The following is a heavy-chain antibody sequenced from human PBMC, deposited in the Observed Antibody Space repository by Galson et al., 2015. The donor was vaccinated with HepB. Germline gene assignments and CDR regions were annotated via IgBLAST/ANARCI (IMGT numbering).Heavy chain of an antibody. CDR3: AKTCGGDCYSSFPH. CDR2: ISGSGGRT. D-gene: IGHD2-21*01. V-gene: IGHV3-23*01. Sequence: SLRLSCAASGFTFNSYAMSWVRQAPGKGLDWVSTISGSGGRTYYADSVKGRFTISRDSSKNTLFLQMHSLGAEDTAVYYCAKTCGGDCYSSFPHWGQGTLVTVSS. CDR1: GFTFNSYA. J-gene: IGHJ1*01.